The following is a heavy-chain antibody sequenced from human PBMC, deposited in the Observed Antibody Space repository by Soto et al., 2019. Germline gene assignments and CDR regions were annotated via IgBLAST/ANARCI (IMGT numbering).Heavy chain of an antibody. D-gene: IGHD2-15*01. CDR2: VIPIFGTA. CDR3: ARGGGYCSGGSCYSSFDY. CDR1: GGTFSSYA. V-gene: IGHV1-69*01. J-gene: IGHJ4*02. Sequence: QVQLVQSGAEVKKPGSSVKVSCKASGGTFSSYAISWVRQAPGQGLEWMGGVIPIFGTANYAQKFQGRVTITADESTSTAYMELSSLRSEDTAVYYCARGGGYCSGGSCYSSFDYWGQGTLVTVSS.